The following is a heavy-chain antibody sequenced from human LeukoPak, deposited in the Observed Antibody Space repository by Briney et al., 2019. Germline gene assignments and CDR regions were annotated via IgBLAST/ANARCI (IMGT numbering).Heavy chain of an antibody. CDR2: IKEEGSEE. Sequence: GGSLRLSCVGSGFTFRKHWMTWVRQAPGKGLEWVANIKEEGSEENYVDSVKGRFTIYRDNAKKSVYLRMNSLRAEDTAVYYCARELSGDVIDSRGQGTLVTVSS. CDR1: GFTFRKHW. V-gene: IGHV3-7*01. D-gene: IGHD5-24*01. CDR3: ARELSGDVIDS. J-gene: IGHJ5*01.